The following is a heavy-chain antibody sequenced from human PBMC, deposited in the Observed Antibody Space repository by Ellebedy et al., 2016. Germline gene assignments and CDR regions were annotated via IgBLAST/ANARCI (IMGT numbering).Heavy chain of an antibody. V-gene: IGHV3-21*04. CDR3: ANVGGSGTYYNGY. J-gene: IGHJ4*02. D-gene: IGHD3-10*01. CDR1: GFAFSTNS. Sequence: GGSLRLSCAASGFAFSTNSMNWVRQAPGKGLEWVSSIISASNAIYYADSVKGTFTISRDNSKNRLYLQMSSLKVEDTATYYCANVGGSGTYYNGYWGQGTLVTVSS. CDR2: IISASNAI.